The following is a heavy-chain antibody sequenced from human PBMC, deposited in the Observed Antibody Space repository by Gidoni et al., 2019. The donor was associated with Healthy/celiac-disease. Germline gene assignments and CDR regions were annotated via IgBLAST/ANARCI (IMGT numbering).Heavy chain of an antibody. V-gene: IGHV1-69*04. CDR3: ANLWTGGGTRGFDY. J-gene: IGHJ4*02. CDR2: IIPILGIA. CDR1: GGTFSSYA. Sequence: QVQLVQSGAEVKKPGSSVKVSCKASGGTFSSYAISWVRQAPGQGLEWMGRIIPILGIANYAQKFQGRVTITADKSTSTAYMELSSLRSEDTAVYYCANLWTGGGTRGFDYWGQGTLVTVSS. D-gene: IGHD2-15*01.